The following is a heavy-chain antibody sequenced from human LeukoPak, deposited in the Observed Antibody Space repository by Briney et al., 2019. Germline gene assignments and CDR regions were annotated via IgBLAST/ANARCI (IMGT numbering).Heavy chain of an antibody. J-gene: IGHJ4*02. D-gene: IGHD3-22*01. V-gene: IGHV3-7*01. CDR2: IKRDGSEK. CDR1: GFSFSSSW. Sequence: GGTLRLSCAASGFSFSSSWMSWVRQAPGKGLEWVANIKRDGSEKYYVDSVKGRFTISRDNAKNSLYLQMNSLRAEDTAVYYCARDRIFYYDSSGYSAYWGQGTLVTVSS. CDR3: ARDRIFYYDSSGYSAY.